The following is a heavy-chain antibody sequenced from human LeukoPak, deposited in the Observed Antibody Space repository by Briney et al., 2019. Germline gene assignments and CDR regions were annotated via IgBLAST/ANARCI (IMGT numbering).Heavy chain of an antibody. CDR2: ISAYNGNT. Sequence: VASVKVSCTASGYTFTSYGISWVRQAPGQGLEWMGWISAYNGNTNYAQKLQGRVTMTTDTSTSTAYMELRSLRSDDTAVYYCARAYYGSGSYLNAFDIWGQGTMVTLSS. J-gene: IGHJ3*02. CDR3: ARAYYGSGSYLNAFDI. D-gene: IGHD3-10*01. V-gene: IGHV1-18*01. CDR1: GYTFTSYG.